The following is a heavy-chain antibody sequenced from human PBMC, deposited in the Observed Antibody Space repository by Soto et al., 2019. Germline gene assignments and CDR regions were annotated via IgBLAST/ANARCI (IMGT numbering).Heavy chain of an antibody. J-gene: IGHJ6*02. V-gene: IGHV2-70*01. Sequence: SGPTLVNPTQTLTLTCTFSGFSLSANTMCVTWIRQPPGKALEWLALIDWEDDVYYNTSLRTRLTVSKGTSRNQVVLTMTNVDPVDTGTYYCARICQYSLYERYGMDFWGQGTTVPVSS. D-gene: IGHD2-21*01. CDR2: IDWEDDV. CDR3: ARICQYSLYERYGMDF. CDR1: GFSLSANTMC.